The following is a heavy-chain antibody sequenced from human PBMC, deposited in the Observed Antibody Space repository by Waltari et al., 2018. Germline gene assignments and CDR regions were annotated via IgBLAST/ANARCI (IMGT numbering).Heavy chain of an antibody. CDR3: VKGGWGFGAFYEQH. CDR1: GFRVDDYA. D-gene: IGHD3-10*01. V-gene: IGHV3-9*01. J-gene: IGHJ4*02. Sequence: EVQLVTSGGGLVQPGRSLRLACVGSGFRVDDYAMYWVRQRPGKGLGWLSGIGWNSGAIGYADSVRGRFSTYRDNARKSLYLQMGRLRPEDTALYYCVKGGWGFGAFYEQHWGQGIQVTVSS. CDR2: IGWNSGAI.